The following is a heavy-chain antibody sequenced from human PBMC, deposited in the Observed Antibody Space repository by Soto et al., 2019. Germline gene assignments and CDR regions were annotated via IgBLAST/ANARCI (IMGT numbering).Heavy chain of an antibody. Sequence: EVKLVESGGGLMQPGGSLRLSCAASGFSVGGNPMTWVRQAPGKGLEWVASIHTGGSTFYADPVKGRFTISRDNSKNMVYLQMNSPTLGDTAMYFCARGVNDDSWGRGTLVTVSS. J-gene: IGHJ4*02. CDR2: IHTGGST. CDR1: GFSVGGNP. V-gene: IGHV3-53*01. CDR3: ARGVNDDS. D-gene: IGHD1-1*01.